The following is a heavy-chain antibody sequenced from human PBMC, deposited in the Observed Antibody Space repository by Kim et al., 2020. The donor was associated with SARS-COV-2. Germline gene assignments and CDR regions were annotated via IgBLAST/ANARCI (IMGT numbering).Heavy chain of an antibody. CDR3: ARASRSTIFGVVTAPGAF. D-gene: IGHD3-3*01. CDR2: IYYSGST. J-gene: IGHJ3*01. V-gene: IGHV4-59*01. CDR1: GGSISSYY. Sequence: SETLSLTCTVSGGSISSYYWSWIRQPPGKGLEWIGYIYYSGSTNYNPSPKSRVTISVDTSKNQFSLKLSSVTAADTAVYYCARASRSTIFGVVTAPGAF.